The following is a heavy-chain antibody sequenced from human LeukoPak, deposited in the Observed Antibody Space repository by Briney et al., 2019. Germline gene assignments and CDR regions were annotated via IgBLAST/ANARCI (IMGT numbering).Heavy chain of an antibody. CDR1: GGSFSGYY. J-gene: IGHJ4*02. D-gene: IGHD2-2*01. V-gene: IGHV4-34*01. CDR2: INHSGST. Sequence: SETLSLTCAVYGGSFSGYYWSWIRQPPGKGLEWIGEINHSGSTNYNPSLKSRVTISVDTSKNQFSLRLNSMTAADTSVYYCARQAYCSSTSCCKLDQWGQGTLVTVSS. CDR3: ARQAYCSSTSCCKLDQ.